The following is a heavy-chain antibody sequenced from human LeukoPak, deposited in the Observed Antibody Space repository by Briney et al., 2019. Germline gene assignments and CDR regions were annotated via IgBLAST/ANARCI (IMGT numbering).Heavy chain of an antibody. Sequence: PGGSLRLSCAASGFTFSSYWMNWVRQAPGKGLEWVAVISYDGSNKYYADSVKGRFTISRDNSKNTLYLQMNSLRAEDTAVYYCARADGSSGYSLITYFAYWGQGTLVTVSS. CDR2: ISYDGSNK. CDR1: GFTFSSYW. J-gene: IGHJ4*02. D-gene: IGHD3-22*01. CDR3: ARADGSSGYSLITYFAY. V-gene: IGHV3-30-3*01.